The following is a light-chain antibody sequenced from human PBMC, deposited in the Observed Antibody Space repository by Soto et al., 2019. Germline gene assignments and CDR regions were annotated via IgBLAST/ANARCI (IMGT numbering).Light chain of an antibody. V-gene: IGKV3-20*01. Sequence: EIVLTQSPGTLSLSPGERATLSCRASQSVSSSYLAWYQQKPGQAPRLLIYGASSRATGIPDRFSGSGSGTDFTLTISRLEPEDYAGYYCQQYGSFVTFGQVTKVEIK. CDR3: QQYGSFVT. J-gene: IGKJ1*01. CDR2: GAS. CDR1: QSVSSSY.